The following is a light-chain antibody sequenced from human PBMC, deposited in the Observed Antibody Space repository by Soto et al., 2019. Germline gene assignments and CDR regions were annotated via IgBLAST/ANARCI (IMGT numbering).Light chain of an antibody. V-gene: IGKV2-30*01. J-gene: IGKJ1*01. CDR2: KVS. Sequence: DVVMTQSPLSLPVTLGQPASISCRSSQSLVCIDGNIYLSWFHQRPGQSPMRLIYKVSNRESGVPDRFSGSGSGTEFTLRISTVEAEDVGVYYCMQGTHWPTFGQGTKVEIK. CDR3: MQGTHWPT. CDR1: QSLVCIDGNIY.